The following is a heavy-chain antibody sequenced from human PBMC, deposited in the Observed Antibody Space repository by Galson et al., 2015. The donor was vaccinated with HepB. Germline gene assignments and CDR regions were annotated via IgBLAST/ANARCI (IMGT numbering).Heavy chain of an antibody. D-gene: IGHD2-2*01. CDR1: GFTFSSYG. J-gene: IGHJ6*03. V-gene: IGHV3-30*18. CDR2: ISYDGSNK. CDR3: AKGGVVVVPAALAYHYYYYYMDV. Sequence: SLRLSCAASGFTFSSYGMHWVRQAPGKGLEWVAVISYDGSNKYYADSVKGRFTISRDNSKNTLYLQMNSLRAEDTAVYYCAKGGVVVVPAALAYHYYYYYMDVWGRGTTVTVSS.